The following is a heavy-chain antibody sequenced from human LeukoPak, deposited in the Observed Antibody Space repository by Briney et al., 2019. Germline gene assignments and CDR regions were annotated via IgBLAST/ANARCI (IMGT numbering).Heavy chain of an antibody. CDR2: ISAYNGNT. D-gene: IGHD1-26*01. CDR1: GYTFTSYG. V-gene: IGHV1-18*01. CDR3: ARVVVGATAYYYYYMDV. J-gene: IGHJ6*03. Sequence: ASVKVSCKASGYTFTSYGISWVRQAPGQGLEWTGWISAYNGNTNYAQKLQGRVTMTTDTSTSTAYMELRSLRSDDTAVYYCARVVVGATAYYYYYMDVWGKGTTVTVSS.